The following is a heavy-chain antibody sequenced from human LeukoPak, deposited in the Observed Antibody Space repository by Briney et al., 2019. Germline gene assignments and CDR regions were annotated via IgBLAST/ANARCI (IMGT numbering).Heavy chain of an antibody. Sequence: ASVKVSCKVSGYTLTELSMHWVRQAPGKGLEWMGGFDPVDGETIYAQKFQGRVTMTEDTSTDTAYMELSSLRSEDTAVYYCATVLGYCSSTSCYGGYWGQGTLVTVSS. CDR3: ATVLGYCSSTSCYGGY. CDR1: GYTLTELS. D-gene: IGHD2-2*01. V-gene: IGHV1-24*01. J-gene: IGHJ4*02. CDR2: FDPVDGET.